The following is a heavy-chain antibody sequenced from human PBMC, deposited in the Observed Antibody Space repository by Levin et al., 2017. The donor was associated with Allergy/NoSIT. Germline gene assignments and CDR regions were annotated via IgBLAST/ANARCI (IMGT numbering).Heavy chain of an antibody. CDR1: GFNFDDYN. J-gene: IGHJ4*02. D-gene: IGHD3-22*01. CDR3: AKDSDSSGRLDY. Sequence: GESLKISCAASGFNFDDYNMHWVRQAPGKGLEWVSLISWDGCSTYYADSVKGRFTISRDNSKNSLYLQMNSLRTEDTALYYCAKDSDSSGRLDYWGQGTLVTVSS. V-gene: IGHV3-43*01. CDR2: ISWDGCST.